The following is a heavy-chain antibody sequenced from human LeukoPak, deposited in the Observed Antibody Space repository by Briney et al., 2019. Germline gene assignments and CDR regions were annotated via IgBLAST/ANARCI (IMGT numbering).Heavy chain of an antibody. J-gene: IGHJ4*02. V-gene: IGHV3-7*01. Sequence: GGSLRLSCAASGFTFSSYWMSWVRQAPGKGLEWVANIKQDGSEKYYVDSVKGRFTISRDNAKNSLYLQMNSLRAEDTAVYYCARDSALYCRGGSCTDYWGQGTLVTVSS. CDR2: IKQDGSEK. CDR1: GFTFSSYW. D-gene: IGHD2-15*01. CDR3: ARDSALYCRGGSCTDY.